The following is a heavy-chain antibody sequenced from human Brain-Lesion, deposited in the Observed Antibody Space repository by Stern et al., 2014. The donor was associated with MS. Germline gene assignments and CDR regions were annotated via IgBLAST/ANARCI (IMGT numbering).Heavy chain of an antibody. J-gene: IGHJ6*02. CDR2: ISYDGSNK. V-gene: IGHV3-30*01. Sequence: GQSGRSLRLSCAASGLIFSNYAMHWVRQAPGKGLQWVAIISYDGSNKYYADSVKGRFTISRDNSKNTLYLQMNSLKSEDTAVYYCARVDTPLDYYYGMDVWGQGTTVTVSS. CDR1: GLIFSNYA. CDR3: ARVDTPLDYYYGMDV. D-gene: IGHD5-18*01.